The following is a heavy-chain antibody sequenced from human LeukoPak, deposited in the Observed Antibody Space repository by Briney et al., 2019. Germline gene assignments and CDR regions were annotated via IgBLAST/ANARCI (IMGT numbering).Heavy chain of an antibody. D-gene: IGHD3-10*01. CDR1: VGSFSGYY. CDR2: INHSGST. J-gene: IGHJ4*02. V-gene: IGHV4-34*01. CDR3: ARGGRRFGTKGAIFDY. Sequence: SETLSLTCAVYVGSFSGYYWSWIRQPPGKGLEWNGEINHSGSTNYNPSLKSRVTISVDTSENQFSLKLSSVTAADTAVYYCARGGRRFGTKGAIFDYWGQGTLVTVSS.